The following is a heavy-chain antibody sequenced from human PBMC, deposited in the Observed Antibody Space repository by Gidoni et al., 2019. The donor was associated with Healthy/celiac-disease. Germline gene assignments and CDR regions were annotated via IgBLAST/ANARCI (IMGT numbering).Heavy chain of an antibody. CDR1: GFTFSSYS. Sequence: EVQLVESGGGLVQPGGSLRLSCAASGFTFSSYSMNWVRKAPGKGLEWVSYISSSSSNIYYADSVKGRFTISRDNAKTSLYLQMNSLRADDTAVYYCAREAMPTVTTGRGYNYYYYYGMDVWGQGTTVTVSS. CDR2: ISSSSSNI. V-gene: IGHV3-48*04. J-gene: IGHJ6*02. D-gene: IGHD4-4*01. CDR3: AREAMPTVTTGRGYNYYYYYGMDV.